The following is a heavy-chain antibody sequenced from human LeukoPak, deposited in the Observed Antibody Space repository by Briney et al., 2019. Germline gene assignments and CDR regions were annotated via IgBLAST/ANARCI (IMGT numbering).Heavy chain of an antibody. CDR3: VKTMGYSWTSGEY. CDR2: ISGDAGGT. V-gene: IGHV3-64D*09. J-gene: IGHJ4*02. Sequence: PGGSLRLSCSASGFTLSDYGMHWVRQAPGKGLECVSAISGDAGGTYYADSVKGRFTIARDNSKNTLYLQMSDLRAEDTAVYYCVKTMGYSWTSGEYWGQGTLVTVSS. D-gene: IGHD3-10*01. CDR1: GFTLSDYG.